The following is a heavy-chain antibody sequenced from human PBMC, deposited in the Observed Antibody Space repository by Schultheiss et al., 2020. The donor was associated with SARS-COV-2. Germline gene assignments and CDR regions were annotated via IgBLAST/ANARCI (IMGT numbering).Heavy chain of an antibody. Sequence: SETLSLTCTVSGGSISSYYWSWIRQAPGKGLEWIGYIYYSGSTNYNPSLKSRVTISVYTSKNQFSLKLSSVTAADTAVYYCARVDYGDYYYFDYWGQGTLVTVSS. CDR2: IYYSGST. J-gene: IGHJ4*02. CDR3: ARVDYGDYYYFDY. CDR1: GGSISSYY. D-gene: IGHD4-17*01. V-gene: IGHV4-59*12.